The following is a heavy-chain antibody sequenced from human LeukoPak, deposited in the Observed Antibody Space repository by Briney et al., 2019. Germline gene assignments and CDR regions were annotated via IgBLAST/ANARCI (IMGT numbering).Heavy chain of an antibody. V-gene: IGHV3-30*03. J-gene: IGHJ1*01. CDR2: ISYDGSNK. D-gene: IGHD2-2*01. Sequence: GRSLRLSCAASGITFMSYGMHWVRQAPGKGLEWVAVISYDGSNKYYADSVKGRFAISRDNSKNTLYLQMNSLRAEDTAVYYCATHPEYCSSTSCYEYFQHWGQGTLVTVSS. CDR3: ATHPEYCSSTSCYEYFQH. CDR1: GITFMSYG.